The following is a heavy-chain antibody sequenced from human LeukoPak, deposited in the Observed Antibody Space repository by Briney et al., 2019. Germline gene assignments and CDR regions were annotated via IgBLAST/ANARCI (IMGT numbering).Heavy chain of an antibody. D-gene: IGHD1-26*01. J-gene: IGHJ4*02. CDR1: GYTFTNYG. CDR2: IIPIFGTA. V-gene: IGHV1-69*05. Sequence: SVKVSCKASGYTFTNYGITWVRQAPGQGLEWMGGIIPIFGTANYAQKFQGRVTITTDESTSTAYMELSSLRSEDTAVYYCARSSGSYYDYWGQGTLVTVSS. CDR3: ARSSGSYYDY.